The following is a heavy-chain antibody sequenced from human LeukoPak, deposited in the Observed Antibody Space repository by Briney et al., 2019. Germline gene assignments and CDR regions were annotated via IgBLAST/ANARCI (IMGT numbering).Heavy chain of an antibody. J-gene: IGHJ5*02. CDR2: IKQDGSEK. CDR1: GFTFSSYW. D-gene: IGHD3-22*01. CDR3: ARAYDKGGRRFDP. Sequence: GGSLRLSCAASGFTFSSYWMSWVRQAPGKGLEWVANIKQDGSEKYYVDSVKGRFTISRDNVKNSLYLQMNSLRAEDTAVYYCARAYDKGGRRFDPWGQGTLVTVSS. V-gene: IGHV3-7*01.